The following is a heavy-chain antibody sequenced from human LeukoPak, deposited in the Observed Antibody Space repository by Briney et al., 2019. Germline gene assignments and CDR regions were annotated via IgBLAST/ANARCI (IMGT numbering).Heavy chain of an antibody. J-gene: IGHJ4*02. D-gene: IGHD4-17*01. CDR1: GFTFSSYG. CDR2: IRYDGSNK. CDR3: AKDRGLRPLPLKYYFDY. Sequence: GGSLRLSCAASGFTFSSYGMHWVRQAPGKGLEWVAFIRYDGSNKYYADSVKGRFTISRDNSKNTLYLQINSLRAEDTAVYYCAKDRGLRPLPLKYYFDYWGQGTLVTVSS. V-gene: IGHV3-30*02.